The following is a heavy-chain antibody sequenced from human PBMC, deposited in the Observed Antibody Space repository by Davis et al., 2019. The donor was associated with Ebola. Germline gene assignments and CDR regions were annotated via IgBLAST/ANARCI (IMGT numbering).Heavy chain of an antibody. CDR3: ARRGVVTPLFTFYFDY. CDR2: INSGSSTI. Sequence: PGGSLRLSCAASGFSFSSYSMNWVRQAPGKGLEWVSYINSGSSTIYYADSVKGRFTISRDNAKNSLYLQMNSLRDEDTAVYYCARRGVVTPLFTFYFDYWGQGTLVTVSS. D-gene: IGHD4-23*01. V-gene: IGHV3-48*02. CDR1: GFSFSSYS. J-gene: IGHJ4*02.